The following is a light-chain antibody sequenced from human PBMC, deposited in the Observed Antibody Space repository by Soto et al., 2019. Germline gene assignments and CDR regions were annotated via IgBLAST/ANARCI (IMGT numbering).Light chain of an antibody. J-gene: IGKJ1*01. Sequence: DIQMTQSPSSLSASVGDRVTITCRASQSISSYLNWYQQKPGKAPKVLIYAASSLQSGVPSRFSDSGSGTDFTLTISSLQPEDFATYYCQQSYTTPRTFGQWTKVEVK. CDR1: QSISSY. CDR3: QQSYTTPRT. CDR2: AAS. V-gene: IGKV1-39*01.